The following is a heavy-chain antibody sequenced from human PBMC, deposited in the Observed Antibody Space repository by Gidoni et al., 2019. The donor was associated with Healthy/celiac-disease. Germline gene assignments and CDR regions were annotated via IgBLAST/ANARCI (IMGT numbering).Heavy chain of an antibody. D-gene: IGHD2-15*01. CDR1: GGTFSSYA. CDR3: AGVQWSQSSGFDY. J-gene: IGHJ4*02. Sequence: QVQLVQSGAEVKTPGSSVKVSCNASGGTFSSYAISWVRQAPGQGLELMGGISPMFGTANYAQKFQGRVTITAEESTRTAYMELSSLRSEDTAVYYCAGVQWSQSSGFDYWGQGTLVTVSS. V-gene: IGHV1-69*01. CDR2: ISPMFGTA.